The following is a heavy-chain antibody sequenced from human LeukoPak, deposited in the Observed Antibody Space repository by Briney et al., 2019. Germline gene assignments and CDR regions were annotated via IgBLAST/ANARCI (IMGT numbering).Heavy chain of an antibody. V-gene: IGHV4-59*01. D-gene: IGHD5-12*01. J-gene: IGHJ6*02. Sequence: SETLSLTCTVSGGSISSYYWSWIRQPPGKGLEWIGYIYYSGSTNYNPSLKSRVTISVDTSKNQFSLKLGSVTAADTAVYYCARGGNGYDKYYYYGMDVWGQGTTVTVSS. CDR2: IYYSGST. CDR3: ARGGNGYDKYYYYGMDV. CDR1: GGSISSYY.